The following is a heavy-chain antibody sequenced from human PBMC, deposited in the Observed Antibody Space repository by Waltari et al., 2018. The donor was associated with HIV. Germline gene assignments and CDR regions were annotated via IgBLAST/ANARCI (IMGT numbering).Heavy chain of an antibody. Sequence: EVQLSDSGGGLVQPGGSLKPSCVASGLHIHIFAMNWVRQAPGKGLEWVSGIGGSGTKTFYADSVKGRFTISRDSSKNTLYLQMNSLRAEDTAVYYCAKTKGYDYGFYFDSWGQGTLVSVSS. CDR1: GLHIHIFA. J-gene: IGHJ4*02. CDR2: IGGSGTKT. CDR3: AKTKGYDYGFYFDS. D-gene: IGHD5-18*01. V-gene: IGHV3-23*01.